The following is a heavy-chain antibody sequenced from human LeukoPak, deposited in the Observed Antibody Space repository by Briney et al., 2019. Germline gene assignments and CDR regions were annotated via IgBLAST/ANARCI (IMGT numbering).Heavy chain of an antibody. V-gene: IGHV4-30-2*01. CDR2: IYHSGST. D-gene: IGHD6-13*01. CDR1: GGSISSGGYY. CDR3: AREADSSSCFDY. Sequence: SETLSLTCTVSGGSISSGGYYWSWIRQPPGKGLVWIGYIYHSGSTYYNPSLKSRVTISVDRSKNQFSLKLSSVTAADTAVYYCAREADSSSCFDYWGQGTLVTVSS. J-gene: IGHJ4*02.